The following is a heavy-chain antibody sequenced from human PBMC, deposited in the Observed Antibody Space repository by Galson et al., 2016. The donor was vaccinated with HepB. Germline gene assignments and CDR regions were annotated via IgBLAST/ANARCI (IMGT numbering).Heavy chain of an antibody. J-gene: IGHJ2*01. CDR2: ISAYNGYT. Sequence: SVKVSCKASGYTFSTYGISRVRQAPGQGLEWMGWISAYNGYTNYAQKFQDRVTMTTETSTSTAHMEMRSLRLDDTAVYYCAGGDYGGVLSNYYFDLWGRGTLVTVSS. V-gene: IGHV1-18*01. CDR1: GYTFSTYG. D-gene: IGHD4-23*01. CDR3: AGGDYGGVLSNYYFDL.